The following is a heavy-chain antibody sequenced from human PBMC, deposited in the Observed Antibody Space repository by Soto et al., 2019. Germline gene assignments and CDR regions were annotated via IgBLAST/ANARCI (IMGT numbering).Heavy chain of an antibody. CDR2: ISYDGSNK. Sequence: QVQLVESGGGVVQPGRSLRLSCAASGFTFSSYGMHWVRQAPGTGLEWVAVISYDGSNKYYADSVKGRFTISRDNSKNTLYLQMNSLRAEDTAVYYCAKGGGSSYYFDYWGQGTLVTVSS. CDR3: AKGGGSSYYFDY. J-gene: IGHJ4*02. D-gene: IGHD1-26*01. V-gene: IGHV3-30*18. CDR1: GFTFSSYG.